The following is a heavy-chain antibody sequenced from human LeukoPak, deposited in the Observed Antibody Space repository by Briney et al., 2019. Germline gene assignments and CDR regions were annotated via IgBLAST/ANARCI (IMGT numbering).Heavy chain of an antibody. V-gene: IGHV3-33*08. CDR2: IWYDGSNK. CDR1: GFTFSSYG. Sequence: GGSLRLSCAASGFTFSSYGMHWVRQAPGKGLEWVAVIWYDGSNKYYADSVKGRFTISRDNSKNTLYLQMNSLRAEDTAVYYCARESYDSSLLDYWGQGTLVTVSS. D-gene: IGHD3-22*01. CDR3: ARESYDSSLLDY. J-gene: IGHJ4*02.